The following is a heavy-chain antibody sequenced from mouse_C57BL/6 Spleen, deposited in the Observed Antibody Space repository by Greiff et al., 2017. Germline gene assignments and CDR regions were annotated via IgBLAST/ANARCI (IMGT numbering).Heavy chain of an antibody. CDR2: ISPGSGNT. D-gene: IGHD2-3*01. Sequence: QVHVKQSGPELVKPGASVKLSCKASGYSFTSYYLHWVKQRPGQGLEWLGWISPGSGNTKYNETFKGQSTLTADTSSSTAYMQLSSLTSEDSAVYYCARYDDYAMDYWGQGTSVTVSS. CDR1: GYSFTSYY. J-gene: IGHJ4*01. V-gene: IGHV1-66*01. CDR3: ARYDDYAMDY.